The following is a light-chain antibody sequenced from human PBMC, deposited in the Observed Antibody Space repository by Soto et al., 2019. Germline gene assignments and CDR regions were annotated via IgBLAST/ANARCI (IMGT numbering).Light chain of an antibody. Sequence: QSALTQPASVSGSPGQSITIPCTGTSSDVGSYNLVSWYQQHPGKAPKPMIYEGSKRPSGVSNRFSGSKSGNTASLTISGLQAEDEADYYCCSYAGSVVFGGGTKVTVL. CDR1: SSDVGSYNL. CDR2: EGS. J-gene: IGLJ2*01. CDR3: CSYAGSVV. V-gene: IGLV2-23*01.